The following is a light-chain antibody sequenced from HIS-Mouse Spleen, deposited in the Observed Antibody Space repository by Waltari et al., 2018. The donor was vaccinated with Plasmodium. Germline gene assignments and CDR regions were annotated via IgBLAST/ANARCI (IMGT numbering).Light chain of an antibody. Sequence: SYELTQPPSVSVSPGQTARITCSGDALPKKYAYWYQQKSGQAPLLVIYDDRKRPSGIPERFSGSSSGTMATLTISGAQVEDEADYYCYSTDSSGNHRVFGGGTKLTVL. CDR1: ALPKKY. J-gene: IGLJ3*02. V-gene: IGLV3-10*01. CDR3: YSTDSSGNHRV. CDR2: DDR.